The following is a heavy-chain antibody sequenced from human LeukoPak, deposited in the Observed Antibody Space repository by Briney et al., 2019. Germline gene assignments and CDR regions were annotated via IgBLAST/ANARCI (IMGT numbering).Heavy chain of an antibody. D-gene: IGHD1-26*01. CDR3: ARGREVGATGYYFDY. CDR2: IYTSGST. J-gene: IGHJ4*02. V-gene: IGHV4-61*02. Sequence: SETLSLTCTVSGGSISSGSYYWSWIRQPAGKGLEWIGRIYTSGSTTYNSSLKSRVTISLDTSKNHFSLRLSSVTAADTAVYYCARGREVGATGYYFDYWGQGTLATVSS. CDR1: GGSISSGSYY.